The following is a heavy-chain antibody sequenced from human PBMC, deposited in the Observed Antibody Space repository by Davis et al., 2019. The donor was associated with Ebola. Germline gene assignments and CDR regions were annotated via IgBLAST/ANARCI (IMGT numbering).Heavy chain of an antibody. CDR3: AKGVYGSGSSYSDY. CDR1: GFTFSDYY. Sequence: PGGSLRLSCAASGFTFSDYYMSWVRQAPGKGLEWVSAISGSGGSTYYADSVKGRFTISRDNSKNTLYLQMNSLRAEDTAVYYCAKGVYGSGSSYSDYWGQGTLVTVSS. D-gene: IGHD3-10*01. V-gene: IGHV3-23*01. J-gene: IGHJ4*02. CDR2: ISGSGGST.